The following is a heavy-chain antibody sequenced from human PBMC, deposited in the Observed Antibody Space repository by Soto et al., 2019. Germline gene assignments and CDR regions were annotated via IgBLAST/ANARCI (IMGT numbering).Heavy chain of an antibody. CDR1: GFRFSDYG. V-gene: IGHV3-30*18. D-gene: IGHD4-17*01. Sequence: QVQLAESGGGVVQPGRSLRLSCIGSGFRFSDYGMHWVRQAPGKGLEWVAMMSFDGTYKYSADSVKGRFIISRDNSKNTLFLQMNSLRAGDTAVYYCAKDRRDGEYNSVYDFWVQGTLVTVSS. J-gene: IGHJ4*02. CDR3: AKDRRDGEYNSVYDF. CDR2: MSFDGTYK.